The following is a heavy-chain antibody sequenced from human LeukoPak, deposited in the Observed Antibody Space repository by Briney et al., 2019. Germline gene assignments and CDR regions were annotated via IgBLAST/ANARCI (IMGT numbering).Heavy chain of an antibody. D-gene: IGHD6-19*01. CDR3: AKDAMGIAVAFFDY. V-gene: IGHV3-30-3*01. J-gene: IGHJ4*02. CDR2: ISYDGSNK. CDR1: GFTFSSYA. Sequence: GGSLRLSCAASGFTFSSYAMHWVRQAPGKGLEWVAVISYDGSNKYYADSVKGRFTISRDNSKNTLYLQMNSLRAEDTAVYYCAKDAMGIAVAFFDYWGQGTLVTVSS.